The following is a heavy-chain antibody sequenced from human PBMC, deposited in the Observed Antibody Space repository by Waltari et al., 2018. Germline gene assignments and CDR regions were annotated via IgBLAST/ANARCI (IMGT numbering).Heavy chain of an antibody. CDR1: VGSISSGDYY. CDR3: ARATYSSSWYREFDY. D-gene: IGHD6-13*01. Sequence: QVQLQESGPGLVKPSPTLSLTCTVSVGSISSGDYYLSWLRQPPGKGLEWIGCIYYSGSTYYNPSLKSRVTISVDTSKNQFSLKLSSVTAADTAVYYCARATYSSSWYREFDYWGQGTLVTVSS. J-gene: IGHJ4*02. V-gene: IGHV4-30-4*08. CDR2: IYYSGST.